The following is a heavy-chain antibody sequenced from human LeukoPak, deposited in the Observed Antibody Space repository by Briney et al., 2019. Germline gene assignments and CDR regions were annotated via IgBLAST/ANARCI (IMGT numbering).Heavy chain of an antibody. CDR1: GFTFSSYI. J-gene: IGHJ4*02. V-gene: IGHV3-23*01. D-gene: IGHD3-22*01. Sequence: GGSLRLSCAASGFTFSSYIVTWVRQAPGKGLEWVSSISGSGSTTYFADSVKGRFTISRDNSKNTLYLQMNSLRAEDTAVYYCAKADYYDSSGYQDYWGQGTLVTVSS. CDR2: ISGSGSTT. CDR3: AKADYYDSSGYQDY.